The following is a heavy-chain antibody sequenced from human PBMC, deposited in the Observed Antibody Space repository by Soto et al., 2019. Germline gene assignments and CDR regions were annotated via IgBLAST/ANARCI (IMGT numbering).Heavy chain of an antibody. V-gene: IGHV1-18*04. CDR2: ISAYNGNT. J-gene: IGHJ4*02. CDR3: ARYDSSGYYPGDFDY. CDR1: GYTFTSYC. D-gene: IGHD3-22*01. Sequence: ASVKVSGKASGYTFTSYCISWVRQAPGQGLEWMGWISAYNGNTNYAQKPQGRVTMTTDTSTSTAYMELRSLRSDDTAVYYCARYDSSGYYPGDFDYWGQGTLVTVSS.